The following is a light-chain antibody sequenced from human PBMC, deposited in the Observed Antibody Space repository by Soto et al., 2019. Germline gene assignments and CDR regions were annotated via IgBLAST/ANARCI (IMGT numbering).Light chain of an antibody. CDR3: QQYNNWPMYT. CDR1: QIVDSRY. CDR2: GAS. Sequence: EIVLTQSPGTLSLSPGERATLSCRASQIVDSRYLAWYQQKLGQAPRLLIYGASTRATGIPARFSGSGSGTEFTLTISSLQSEDFAVYYCQQYNNWPMYTFGQGTKLEIK. J-gene: IGKJ2*01. V-gene: IGKV3-15*01.